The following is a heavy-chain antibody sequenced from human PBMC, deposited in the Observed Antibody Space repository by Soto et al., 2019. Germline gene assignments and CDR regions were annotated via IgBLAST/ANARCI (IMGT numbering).Heavy chain of an antibody. V-gene: IGHV3-23*01. D-gene: IGHD2-15*01. J-gene: IGHJ4*02. CDR2: ISGSDGKT. CDR3: ARWSYLDY. CDR1: GFSFSSYA. Sequence: GGSLRLSCAASGFSFSSYAMSWLRQAPGKGLEWVSTISGSDGKTFYADSVKGRFSISRDTSDNMLYLQMNSLRDDDTAVYYCARWSYLDYWGQGARVTVS.